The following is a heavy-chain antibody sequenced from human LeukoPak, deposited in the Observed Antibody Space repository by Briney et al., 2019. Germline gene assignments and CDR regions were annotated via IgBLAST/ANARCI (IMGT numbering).Heavy chain of an antibody. CDR2: INPNSGDT. J-gene: IGHJ4*02. Sequence: ASVKVPCKASGYTFTGYYVHWVRQAPGQGLEWMGRINPNSGDTNYAQKFQGRVTMTRDTSISTAYMELSRLRSDDTAVYYCARDYCGGDCLPAYWGQGTLVTVSS. CDR3: ARDYCGGDCLPAY. D-gene: IGHD2-21*02. CDR1: GYTFTGYY. V-gene: IGHV1-2*06.